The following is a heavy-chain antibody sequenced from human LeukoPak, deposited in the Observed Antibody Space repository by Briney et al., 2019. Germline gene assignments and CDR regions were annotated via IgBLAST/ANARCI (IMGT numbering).Heavy chain of an antibody. Sequence: SETLSLTCTVSGGSISSYYWSWIRQPPGKGLEWIGYIYYSGSTNYNPSLKSRVTISVDTSKNRFSLKLSSVTAADTAVYYCARVYVNYYDSSGYYFDYWGQGTLVTVSS. V-gene: IGHV4-59*01. D-gene: IGHD3-22*01. CDR3: ARVYVNYYDSSGYYFDY. CDR2: IYYSGST. J-gene: IGHJ4*02. CDR1: GGSISSYY.